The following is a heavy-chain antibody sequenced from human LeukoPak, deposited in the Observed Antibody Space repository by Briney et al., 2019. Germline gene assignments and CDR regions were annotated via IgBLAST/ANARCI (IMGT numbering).Heavy chain of an antibody. CDR3: ARDPKLISGVINYYYMDV. CDR1: GYTFTSYG. CDR2: ISAYNGNT. V-gene: IGHV1-18*01. J-gene: IGHJ6*03. D-gene: IGHD3-3*01. Sequence: ASVKVSCXTSGYTFTSYGISWVRQARGQGLEWMGWISAYNGNTHHAQNFEGRVTMTTDTFTTTAYMELRSLRYDDTAVYYCARDPKLISGVINYYYMDVWGKGTTVTVSS.